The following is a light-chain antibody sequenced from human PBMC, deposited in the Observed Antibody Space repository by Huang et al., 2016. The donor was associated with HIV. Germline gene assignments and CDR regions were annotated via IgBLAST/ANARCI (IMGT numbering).Light chain of an antibody. CDR1: QSLLHTDGKTY. CDR3: MQSIQPAT. J-gene: IGKJ1*01. CDR2: EGS. V-gene: IGKV2D-29*02. Sequence: DVVMTQTPLSLSVTPGQPASISCKSSQSLLHTDGKTYLYWYLQKPGQSPQLLIYEGSNRFSGVPDRFSGSGSGTDFTLKISRVEAEDVGVYYCMQSIQPATFGQGTKVEIK.